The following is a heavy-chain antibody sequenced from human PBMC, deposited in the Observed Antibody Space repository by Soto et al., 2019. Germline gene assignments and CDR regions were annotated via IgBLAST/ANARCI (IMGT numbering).Heavy chain of an antibody. D-gene: IGHD4-4*01. J-gene: IGHJ6*03. CDR3: ARGSPPGTPLIYYSNYYYYYYMDV. CDR1: GDSVSSNSAA. Sequence: SQTLSLTCAISGDSVSSNSAAWNWIRQSPSRGLEWLGRTYYRSKWYNDYAVSVKSRITIKPDTSKNQFSLQLNSVTPEDTAVYYCARGSPPGTPLIYYSNYYYYYYMDVWGKGTTVTVSS. V-gene: IGHV6-1*01. CDR2: TYYRSKWYN.